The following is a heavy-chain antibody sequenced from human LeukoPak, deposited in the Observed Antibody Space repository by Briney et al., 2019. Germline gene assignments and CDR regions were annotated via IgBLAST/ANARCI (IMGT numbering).Heavy chain of an antibody. Sequence: GGSLRLSCAASGFTFSSYGMHWVRQAPGMGLEWVAVIWYDGSNKYYADSVKGRFTISRDNSKNTLYLQMNSLRAEDTAVYYCAREEAIAAAPGYYYYGMDVWGQGTTVTVSS. CDR3: AREEAIAAAPGYYYYGMDV. CDR2: IWYDGSNK. CDR1: GFTFSSYG. D-gene: IGHD6-13*01. J-gene: IGHJ6*02. V-gene: IGHV3-33*01.